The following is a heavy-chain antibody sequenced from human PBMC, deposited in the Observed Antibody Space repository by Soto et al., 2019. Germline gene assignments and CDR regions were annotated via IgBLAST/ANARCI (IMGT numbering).Heavy chain of an antibody. CDR1: GYTFTGYY. Sequence: ASVKVSCKASGYTFTGYYIHWMRQAPGQGLEWMGWINPNSGDTNYAQKFQGWVTMTRDTSISTAYMELSRLKSDDTAVYYCAREGTRTTLGYWGQGTLVTVSS. CDR3: AREGTRTTLGY. J-gene: IGHJ4*02. D-gene: IGHD1-1*01. CDR2: INPNSGDT. V-gene: IGHV1-2*04.